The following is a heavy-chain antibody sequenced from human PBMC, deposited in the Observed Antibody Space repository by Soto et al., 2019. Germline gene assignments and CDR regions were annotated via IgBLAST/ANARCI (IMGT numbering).Heavy chain of an antibody. J-gene: IGHJ6*02. CDR3: ARGRSGGMDV. CDR2: ISSSSSYI. Sequence: GGSLRLSCAASGFTFSSYSMNWVRQAPGKGLEWVSSISSSSSYIYYADSVKGRFTISRDNAKNSLYLQMNSLRAEYTAVYYCARGRSGGMDVWGQGTTVTVSS. V-gene: IGHV3-21*01. CDR1: GFTFSSYS.